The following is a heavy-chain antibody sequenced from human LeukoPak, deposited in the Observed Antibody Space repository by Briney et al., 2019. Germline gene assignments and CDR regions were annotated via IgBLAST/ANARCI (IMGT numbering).Heavy chain of an antibody. CDR1: GFTFSSYA. CDR2: ISYDGSNK. J-gene: IGHJ4*02. Sequence: PGGSLRLSCAASGFTFSSYAMHWVRQAPGKGLEWVAVISYDGSNKYYTDSVKGRFTISRDNSKNTLYLQMNSLRAEDTAVYYCARESIAARPLDYWGQGTLITVSP. V-gene: IGHV3-30-3*01. D-gene: IGHD6-6*01. CDR3: ARESIAARPLDY.